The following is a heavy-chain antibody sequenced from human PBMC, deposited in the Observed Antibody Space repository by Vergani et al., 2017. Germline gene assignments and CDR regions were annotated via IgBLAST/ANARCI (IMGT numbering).Heavy chain of an antibody. CDR2: IQKDGIDK. V-gene: IGHV3-30*02. CDR1: VFPFSTYG. CDR3: VKDHPVFDE. J-gene: IGHJ4*02. Sequence: VQLLESGGDLVQPGGSLRLPCAASVFPFSTYGMHWVRQAPGKGLEGVAFIQKDGIDKFYADSVRGRFTISRDISKNTLYLEMNSLSAEDTALYHCVKDHPVFDEWGRGTLVSVS.